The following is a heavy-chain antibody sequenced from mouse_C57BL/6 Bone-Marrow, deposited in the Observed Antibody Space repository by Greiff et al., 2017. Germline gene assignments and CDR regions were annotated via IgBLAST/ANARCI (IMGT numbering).Heavy chain of an antibody. CDR3: LWLRRVGRWYFDV. V-gene: IGHV1-47*01. D-gene: IGHD2-2*01. J-gene: IGHJ1*03. CDR2: FHPYNDDT. Sequence: VQLQESGAELVKPGASVKMSCKASGYTFTTYPIEWMKQNHGKSLEWIGNFHPYNDDTKYNEKFKGKATLTVEKSSSTVYLELSRLTSDDSAVYYCLWLRRVGRWYFDVGGTGTTVTVSS. CDR1: GYTFTTYP.